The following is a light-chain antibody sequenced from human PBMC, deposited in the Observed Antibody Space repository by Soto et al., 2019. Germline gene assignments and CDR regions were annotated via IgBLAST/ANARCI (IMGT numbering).Light chain of an antibody. Sequence: QSALTQPASASGSPGQSITISCTGTSSDVGGYNYVSWYQQHPGKAPKLMIYEVTNRPSGVSNRFSGSKSGNTASLTISGLHAEDEADYYCSSYTTSSTLVFGGGTKVTVL. CDR3: SSYTTSSTLV. V-gene: IGLV2-14*01. J-gene: IGLJ2*01. CDR2: EVT. CDR1: SSDVGGYNY.